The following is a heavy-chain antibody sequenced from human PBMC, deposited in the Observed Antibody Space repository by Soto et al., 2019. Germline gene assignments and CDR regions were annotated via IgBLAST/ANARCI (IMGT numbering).Heavy chain of an antibody. CDR1: GFTFSSYS. Sequence: GSLRLSCAASGFTFSSYSMNWVRQAPGKGLEWVSYISSSGSTIYYADSVEGRFTISRDNAKNSLYLQMNSLRAEDTAVYYCARDFGRKHYDILTGYSHDDAFDIWGQGTMVTVS. D-gene: IGHD3-9*01. CDR2: ISSSGSTI. J-gene: IGHJ3*02. CDR3: ARDFGRKHYDILTGYSHDDAFDI. V-gene: IGHV3-48*01.